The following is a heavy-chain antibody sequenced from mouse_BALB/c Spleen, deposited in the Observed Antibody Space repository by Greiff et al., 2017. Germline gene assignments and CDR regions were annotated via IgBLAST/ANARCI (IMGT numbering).Heavy chain of an antibody. CDR2: IWSGGST. CDR3: ARNRDSYGAMDY. Sequence: VQVVESGPGLVQPSQSLSITCTVSGFSLTSYGVHWVRQSPGKGLEWLGVIWSGGSTDYNAAFISRLSISKDNSKSQVFFKMNSLQANDTAIYYCARNRDSYGAMDYWGQGTSVTVSS. V-gene: IGHV2-2*02. J-gene: IGHJ4*01. CDR1: GFSLTSYG. D-gene: IGHD1-1*01.